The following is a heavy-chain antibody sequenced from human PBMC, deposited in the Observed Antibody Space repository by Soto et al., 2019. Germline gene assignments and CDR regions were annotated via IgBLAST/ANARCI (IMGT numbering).Heavy chain of an antibody. CDR3: AGRYCTTGVCYTNYYYYIDD. Sequence: EVQLLESGGGLVQPGGSLRLSCAASGFTFSTYAMSWVRQAPGKGLEWVSTITTSGGNTYYADSVQGRFTISRDNSKNTLYLQMNSLRAEDTAVYYCAGRYCTTGVCYTNYYYYIDDWGKGTTVTVSS. CDR1: GFTFSTYA. D-gene: IGHD2-8*01. V-gene: IGHV3-23*01. J-gene: IGHJ6*03. CDR2: ITTSGGNT.